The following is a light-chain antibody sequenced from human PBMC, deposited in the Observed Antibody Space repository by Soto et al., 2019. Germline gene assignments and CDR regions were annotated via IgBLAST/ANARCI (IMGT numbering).Light chain of an antibody. Sequence: QSALTQPASVSGSPGQSITISCTGTSSDVGSYNLVSWYQQHPGKASKLMIYEGSKRPSGVSNRFSGSKSGNTASLTISGLQAEDEADYYCCSYAGSSTPNWVFGGGTKLTVL. V-gene: IGLV2-23*01. CDR2: EGS. J-gene: IGLJ3*02. CDR3: CSYAGSSTPNWV. CDR1: SSDVGSYNL.